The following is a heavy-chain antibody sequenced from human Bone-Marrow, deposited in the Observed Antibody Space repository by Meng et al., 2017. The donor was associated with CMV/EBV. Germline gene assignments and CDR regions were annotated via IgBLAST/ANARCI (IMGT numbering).Heavy chain of an antibody. CDR1: GLTFSSYA. CDR2: IWYEGSTK. D-gene: IGHD6-13*01. J-gene: IGHJ4*02. V-gene: IGHV3-33*06. Sequence: GESLKISCAASGLTFSSYAMSWVRQAPGKGLEWVAVIWYEGSTKYYAESVKGRFTISRDNSKNTLYLQMNSLRVEDTAVYYCAKDREPEQQLVSFDYWGQGTLVTVSS. CDR3: AKDREPEQQLVSFDY.